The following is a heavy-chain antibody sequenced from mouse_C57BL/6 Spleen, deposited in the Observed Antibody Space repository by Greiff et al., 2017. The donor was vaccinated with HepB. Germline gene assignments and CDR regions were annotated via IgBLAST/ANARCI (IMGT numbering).Heavy chain of an antibody. V-gene: IGHV1-80*01. CDR2: IYPGDGDT. J-gene: IGHJ2*01. Sequence: QVQLQQSGAELVKPGASVKISCKASGYAFSSYWMNWVKQRPGKGLEWIGQIYPGDGDTNYNGKFKGKATLTADKSSSTAYMQLSSLTSEDSAVYFCAREGLLKYFDYWGQGTTLTVSS. D-gene: IGHD2-3*01. CDR3: AREGLLKYFDY. CDR1: GYAFSSYW.